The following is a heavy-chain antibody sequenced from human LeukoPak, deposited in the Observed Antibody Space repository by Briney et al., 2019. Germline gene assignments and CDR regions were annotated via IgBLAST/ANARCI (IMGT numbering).Heavy chain of an antibody. CDR2: IIPIFGAA. V-gene: IGHV1-69*01. Sequence: SVKVSCKASGGTFSSYAISWVRQAPGQGLEWMGGIIPIFGAANYAQKFQGRVTITADESTSTAYMELSSMRAEDTAVYYCARDSSSSWYPVTEYYYFDYWGQGTLVTVSS. CDR3: ARDSSSSWYPVTEYYYFDY. J-gene: IGHJ4*02. D-gene: IGHD6-13*01. CDR1: GGTFSSYA.